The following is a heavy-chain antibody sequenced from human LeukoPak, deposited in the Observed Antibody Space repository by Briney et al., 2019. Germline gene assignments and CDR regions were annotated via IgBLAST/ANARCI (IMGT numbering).Heavy chain of an antibody. D-gene: IGHD3-10*01. CDR3: AKTQDYYGSGSYYNVYYYYYMDV. CDR1: GFTFSSYG. J-gene: IGHJ6*03. CDR2: IRYDGSNK. Sequence: PGGSLRLSCEVSGFTFSSYGMHWVRQAPGKGLEWVAFIRYDGSNKYYADSVKGRFTISRDNSKNTLYLQMNSLRAEDTAVYYCAKTQDYYGSGSYYNVYYYYYMDVRGKGTTVTVSS. V-gene: IGHV3-30*02.